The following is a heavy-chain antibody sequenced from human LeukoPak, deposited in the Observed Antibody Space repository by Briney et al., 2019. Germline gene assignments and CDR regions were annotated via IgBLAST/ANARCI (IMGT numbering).Heavy chain of an antibody. Sequence: PSETLSLTCTVSGDSINTYYWSWIRQPPGKGLEWIGYIYYSGSTNYKPSLKSRVTISVDTSKNQFSLKLSSVTAADTAVYYCARDGRYYDSSGPVYKGYDYWGQGTLVTVSS. V-gene: IGHV4-59*12. J-gene: IGHJ4*02. CDR3: ARDGRYYDSSGPVYKGYDY. D-gene: IGHD3-22*01. CDR2: IYYSGST. CDR1: GDSINTYY.